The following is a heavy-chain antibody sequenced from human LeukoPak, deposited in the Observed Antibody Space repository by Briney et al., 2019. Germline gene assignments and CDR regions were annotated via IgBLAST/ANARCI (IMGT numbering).Heavy chain of an antibody. V-gene: IGHV4-34*01. Sequence: SETLSLTCAVYGGSFSGYYWSWIRQPPGKGLEWIGEINHSGSTNYNPSLKSRVTISVDTSKNQFSLKLSSVTAADTAVYYCARRGMGATRRYYYYMDVWGKGTTVTISS. D-gene: IGHD1-26*01. CDR1: GGSFSGYY. CDR3: ARRGMGATRRYYYYMDV. J-gene: IGHJ6*03. CDR2: INHSGST.